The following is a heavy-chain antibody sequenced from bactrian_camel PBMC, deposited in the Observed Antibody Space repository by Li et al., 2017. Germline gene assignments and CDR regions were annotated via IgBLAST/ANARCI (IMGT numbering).Heavy chain of an antibody. J-gene: IGHJ6*01. CDR1: GITFSRHD. Sequence: VQLVESGGGLVQPGESLRLSCVASGITFSRHDMSWVRQPPGKEVEWVAGITSLPSLFRTASYADSVKGRFTISRDNDKDTLYLQMNNLKIEDTAMYYCAAGLKWCRQGYPTADFRYLGQGTQVTVS. CDR2: ITSLPSLFRTA. V-gene: IGHV3S40*01. D-gene: IGHD2*01. CDR3: AAGLKWCRQGYPTADFRY.